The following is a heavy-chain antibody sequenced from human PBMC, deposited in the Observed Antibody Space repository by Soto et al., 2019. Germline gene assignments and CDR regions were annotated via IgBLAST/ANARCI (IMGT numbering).Heavy chain of an antibody. D-gene: IGHD3-16*01. Sequence: QVQLQESGPGLVKPSETLSLTCTVSGGSMSSYYWSWIRQPPGKGLEWIGYIYYSGSTNYNPSLKSRATISVDTSKNLFSLKLTSVTAADTAVYYCARRWGGALDYWGQGTLVTVSS. J-gene: IGHJ4*02. CDR2: IYYSGST. V-gene: IGHV4-59*08. CDR3: ARRWGGALDY. CDR1: GGSMSSYY.